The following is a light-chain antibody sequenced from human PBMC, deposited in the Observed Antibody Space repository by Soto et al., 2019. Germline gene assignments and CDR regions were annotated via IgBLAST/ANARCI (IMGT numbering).Light chain of an antibody. CDR1: SSDVGSYSL. CDR2: EVS. J-gene: IGLJ2*01. CDR3: CSYAGSSTFRV. V-gene: IGLV2-23*02. Sequence: QSALTQPASVSGSPGQSITISCTGTSSDVGSYSLVSWYQQHPGKAPKLMIYEVSKRPSGVSNRFSGSKSGNTASLTISGLQAEDEADYHCCSYAGSSTFRVFGGGTKLTVL.